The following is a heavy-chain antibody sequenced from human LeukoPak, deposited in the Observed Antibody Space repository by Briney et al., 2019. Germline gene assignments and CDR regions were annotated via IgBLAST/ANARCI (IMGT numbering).Heavy chain of an antibody. CDR3: ARDHRARYSSSSEGARSY. D-gene: IGHD6-6*01. V-gene: IGHV4-61*02. CDR1: GGSISSGGHY. J-gene: IGHJ4*02. Sequence: SETLSLTCTVSGGSISSGGHYWSWIRQPAGKGLEYLGRIYSTGSTNYNPSLRSRVTISVDTSKNHFSLKLSSVTAADTAVYYCARDHRARYSSSSEGARSYWGQGTLVTVSS. CDR2: IYSTGST.